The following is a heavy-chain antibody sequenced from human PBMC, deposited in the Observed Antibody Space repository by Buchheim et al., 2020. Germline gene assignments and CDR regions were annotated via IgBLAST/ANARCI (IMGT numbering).Heavy chain of an antibody. CDR1: GFTFSDYY. CDR3: ARRGIHVVRTEEYNWFDP. Sequence: QVQLVESGGGLVKPGGSLRLSCAASGFTFSDYYMSWIRQAPGKGLEWVSSISSSSSYTNYADSVKGRFTISRDNSKNSLYLQINRLGAEHTAVYYCARRGIHVVRTEEYNWFDPWGQRTL. CDR2: ISSSSSYT. V-gene: IGHV3-11*05. J-gene: IGHJ5*02. D-gene: IGHD3-10*01.